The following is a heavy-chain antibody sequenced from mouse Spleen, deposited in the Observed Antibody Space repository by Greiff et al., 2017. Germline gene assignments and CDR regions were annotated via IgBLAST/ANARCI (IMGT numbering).Heavy chain of an antibody. CDR1: GYTFTSYW. CDR3: ARKAYYSNYDAMDY. CDR2: IHPNSGST. J-gene: IGHJ4*01. V-gene: IGHV1-64*01. D-gene: IGHD2-5*01. Sequence: VQLQQPGAELVKPGASVKLSCKASGYTFTSYWMHWVKQRPGQGLEWIGMIHPNSGSTNYNEKFKSKATLTVDKSSSTAYMQLSSLTSEDSAVYYCARKAYYSNYDAMDYWGQGTSVTVSS.